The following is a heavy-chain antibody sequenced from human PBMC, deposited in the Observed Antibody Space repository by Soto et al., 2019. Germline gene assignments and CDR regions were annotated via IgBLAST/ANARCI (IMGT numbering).Heavy chain of an antibody. J-gene: IGHJ4*02. D-gene: IGHD6-19*01. Sequence: GGSLRLSCAASGFTFSSYGMHWVRQAPGKGLEWVAVIWYSGSNKYYADSVKGRFTISRDNSKNTLYLQMNSLRAEDTAVYYCAKDRDSSGWSSEDYWGQGTLVTVSS. CDR3: AKDRDSSGWSSEDY. V-gene: IGHV3-33*06. CDR1: GFTFSSYG. CDR2: IWYSGSNK.